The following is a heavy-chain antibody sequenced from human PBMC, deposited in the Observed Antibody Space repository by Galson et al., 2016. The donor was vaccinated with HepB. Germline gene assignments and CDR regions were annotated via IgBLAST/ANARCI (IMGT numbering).Heavy chain of an antibody. CDR2: ISDSGGST. V-gene: IGHV3-23*01. Sequence: SLRLSCAASGFTFSSYAMSWVRQTPEKGLEWVSTISDSGGSTYYADSVKGRFIISRDNSKKTLSLQMNPLRAEDTAVYYCAKWALERLFDYWGQGTLVTVSS. CDR1: GFTFSSYA. J-gene: IGHJ4*02. CDR3: AKWALERLFDY.